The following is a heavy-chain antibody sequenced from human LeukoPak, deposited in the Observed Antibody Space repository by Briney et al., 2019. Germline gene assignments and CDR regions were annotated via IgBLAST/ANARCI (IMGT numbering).Heavy chain of an antibody. CDR2: ISGSGDFT. CDR3: AKDGARDGYNYPDH. D-gene: IGHD5-24*01. Sequence: GGSLRLSCVASGFTFSNYGMSWVRQAPGKGLEWVSDISGSGDFTYYADSVKGRLTISRDKSKNTLYLQMNSLRVEDTAVYYCAKDGARDGYNYPDHWGQGTLVTVSS. CDR1: GFTFSNYG. J-gene: IGHJ4*02. V-gene: IGHV3-23*01.